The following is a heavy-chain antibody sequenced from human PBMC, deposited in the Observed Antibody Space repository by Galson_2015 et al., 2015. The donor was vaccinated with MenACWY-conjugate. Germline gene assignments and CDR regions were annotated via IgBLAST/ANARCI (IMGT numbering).Heavy chain of an antibody. CDR1: GGSISSSSYY. V-gene: IGHV4-39*01. CDR3: ASQFVNWFDP. CDR2: IYKSGST. D-gene: IGHD3-10*01. Sequence: ETLSLTCTVSGGSISSSSYYWGWIRQPPGKGLEWIGSIYKSGSTYYTPSLKSRVTISGDTSKNQFSLKVSSVTAADTAVYYCASQFVNWFDPWGQGTLVTVSS. J-gene: IGHJ5*02.